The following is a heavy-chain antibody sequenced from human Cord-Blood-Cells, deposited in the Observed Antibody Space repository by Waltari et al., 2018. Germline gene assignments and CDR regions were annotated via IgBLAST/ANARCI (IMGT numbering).Heavy chain of an antibody. CDR2: INHSGST. Sequence: QVQLQQWGAGLLKPSETLSLTCAVYGGSFSGYYWSWIRHPPGKGLEWIGEINHSGSTNYNPSRKSRVTISVDTSKNQFSLKLSSVTAADTAVYYCARGGNVVVPAAIEEIDYWGQGTLVTVSS. D-gene: IGHD2-2*01. CDR1: GGSFSGYY. V-gene: IGHV4-34*01. CDR3: ARGGNVVVPAAIEEIDY. J-gene: IGHJ4*02.